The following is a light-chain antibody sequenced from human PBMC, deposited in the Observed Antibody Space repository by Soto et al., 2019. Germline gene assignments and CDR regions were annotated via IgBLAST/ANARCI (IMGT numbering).Light chain of an antibody. Sequence: QSALTQPRSVSGSPGQSGTISCTGTSSDVGGYNYVSWYQQHPGKAPKVMIYDVSKRPSGVPDRFSGSKSGNTASLTISGLQAEDEADYYCCSYAGSYTYVFRTGTKLTVL. CDR1: SSDVGGYNY. V-gene: IGLV2-11*01. CDR3: CSYAGSYTYV. J-gene: IGLJ1*01. CDR2: DVS.